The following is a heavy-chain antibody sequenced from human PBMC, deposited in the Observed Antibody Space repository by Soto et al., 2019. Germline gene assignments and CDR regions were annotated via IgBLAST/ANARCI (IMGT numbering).Heavy chain of an antibody. V-gene: IGHV4-30-2*01. CDR2: IYHSGST. Sequence: PSETLSLTCAVSGGSISSGGYSWSWIRQPPGKGLEWIGYIYHSGSTYYNPSLKSRVTISVDRSKNQLSLRLTSVTAADTALYYCVRHVHSSSWGMDVWGQGTTVTVSS. CDR1: GGSISSGGYS. J-gene: IGHJ6*02. D-gene: IGHD6-13*01. CDR3: VRHVHSSSWGMDV.